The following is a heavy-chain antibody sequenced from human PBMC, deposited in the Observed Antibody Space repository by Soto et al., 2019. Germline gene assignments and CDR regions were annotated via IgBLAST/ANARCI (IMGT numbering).Heavy chain of an antibody. Sequence: GGSLRLSCAASGFTFSSYAMSWVRQAPGKGLEWVGGIKSKTDGGTTDYAAPVKGRFTISRDDSKNTLYLQMNSLKTEDTAVYYCTTGEARPSPDYYYYGMDVWGQGTTVTSP. CDR3: TTGEARPSPDYYYYGMDV. D-gene: IGHD6-6*01. V-gene: IGHV3-15*01. CDR2: IKSKTDGGTT. J-gene: IGHJ6*02. CDR1: GFTFSSYA.